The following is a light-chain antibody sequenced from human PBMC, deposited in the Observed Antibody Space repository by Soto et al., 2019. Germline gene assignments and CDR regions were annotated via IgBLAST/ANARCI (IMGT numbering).Light chain of an antibody. Sequence: DIQMTQSPSTLSASVGDIVTITCRAGQSISSWLAWYQQKPGKAPKLLIYDASSLESGVPSRFSGSGSGTEFTLTISSLQPDDFATYYCQQYNSYWTFGQGTKVEIK. CDR3: QQYNSYWT. CDR2: DAS. CDR1: QSISSW. V-gene: IGKV1-5*01. J-gene: IGKJ1*01.